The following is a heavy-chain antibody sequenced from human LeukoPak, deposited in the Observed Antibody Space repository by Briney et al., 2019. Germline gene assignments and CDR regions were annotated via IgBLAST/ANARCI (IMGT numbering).Heavy chain of an antibody. D-gene: IGHD3-9*01. Sequence: GGSLRLSCAASGFTFSSYAMSWVRQAPGKGLEWVSAISGSGGSTYYADSVKGRFTISRDNSKNTLYLQMNSLRAEDTAVYYCAKDLGYDILTGLLHWGQGTLVTVSS. CDR3: AKDLGYDILTGLLH. CDR2: ISGSGGST. J-gene: IGHJ4*02. CDR1: GFTFSSYA. V-gene: IGHV3-23*01.